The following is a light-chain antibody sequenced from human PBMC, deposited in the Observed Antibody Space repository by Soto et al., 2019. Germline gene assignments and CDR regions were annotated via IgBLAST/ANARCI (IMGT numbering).Light chain of an antibody. J-gene: IGKJ1*01. CDR1: QGISSY. CDR3: HQYNSYWT. Sequence: IQLTQSPSSLSASVGDRVTITCRASQGISSYLGWYQQKPGKAPNLLIYDASTLHSGVPSRFSGSGSGTEFTLSISSLQPDDFATYYCHQYNSYWTFGQGTKVDIK. V-gene: IGKV1-9*01. CDR2: DAS.